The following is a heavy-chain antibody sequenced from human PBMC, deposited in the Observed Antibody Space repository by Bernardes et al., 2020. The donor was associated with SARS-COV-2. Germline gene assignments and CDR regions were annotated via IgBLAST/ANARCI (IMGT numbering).Heavy chain of an antibody. CDR3: ARGGFGTALDY. V-gene: IGHV3-74*01. CDR2: IFGDGTST. Sequence: GGSRRLTCAASRLTSGFSFSSYWMHWVRQAPGKGLMWVACIFGDGTSTRYADSVKGRFTISRDNARNMVYLQMNSLRADDTAVYFCARGGFGTALDYWGQGALVTVSS. D-gene: IGHD1-1*01. CDR1: GFSFSSYW. J-gene: IGHJ4*02.